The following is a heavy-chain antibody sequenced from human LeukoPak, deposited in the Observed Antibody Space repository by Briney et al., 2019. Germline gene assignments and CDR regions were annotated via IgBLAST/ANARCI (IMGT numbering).Heavy chain of an antibody. V-gene: IGHV4-31*03. D-gene: IGHD3-10*01. CDR1: GGSISSGGYY. CDR2: IYYSGST. CDR3: ARDTYYYGSGRTLDY. J-gene: IGHJ4*02. Sequence: PSQTLSLTCTVSGGSISSGGYYWSWLRQHPGKGLEWIGYIYYSGSTYYNPSLKSRVTISVDTSKNQFSLKLSSVTAADTAVYYCARDTYYYGSGRTLDYWGQGTLVTVSS.